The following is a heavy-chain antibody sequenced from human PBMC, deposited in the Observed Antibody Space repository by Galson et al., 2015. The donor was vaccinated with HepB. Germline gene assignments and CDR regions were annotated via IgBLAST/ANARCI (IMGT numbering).Heavy chain of an antibody. D-gene: IGHD1-7*01. CDR1: GDSVSSNSAA. CDR2: TYYRSKWYN. V-gene: IGHV6-1*01. Sequence: CAISGDSVSSNSAAWNWIRQSPSRGLEWLGRTYYRSKWYNDYAVSVKSRITINPDTSKNQFSLQLNSVTPEDTAVYYCARVPYNWNYAGAFDIWGQGTMVTVSS. CDR3: ARVPYNWNYAGAFDI. J-gene: IGHJ3*02.